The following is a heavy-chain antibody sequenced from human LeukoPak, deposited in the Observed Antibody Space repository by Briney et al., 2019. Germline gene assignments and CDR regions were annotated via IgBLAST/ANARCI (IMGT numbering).Heavy chain of an antibody. V-gene: IGHV1-8*01. Sequence: ASVKVSCKASGYTFTSYDINWVRQATGQGLEWMGWMNPNSGNTGYAQKFQGRVTMTRNTSISTAYMELSSLRSEDTAVYYCARARSSSWVSDMYYYYGMDVWGQGTTVTVSS. J-gene: IGHJ6*02. CDR2: MNPNSGNT. D-gene: IGHD6-13*01. CDR3: ARARSSSWVSDMYYYYGMDV. CDR1: GYTFTSYD.